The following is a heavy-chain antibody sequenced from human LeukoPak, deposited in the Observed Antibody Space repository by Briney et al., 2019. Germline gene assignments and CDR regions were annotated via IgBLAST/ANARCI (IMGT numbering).Heavy chain of an antibody. V-gene: IGHV3-66*02. CDR2: IYSGGST. J-gene: IGHJ4*02. CDR1: GFTVSSNY. Sequence: PGGSLRLSCAASGFTVSSNYMSWVRRAAGKGLEWVSIIYSGGSTCYADSVEGRFTISRDNSKNTLYLQMNSLRAEDTAVYFCVRVGYSYGYGDWNHFDYWGQGTLVTVSS. D-gene: IGHD5-18*01. CDR3: VRVGYSYGYGDWNHFDY.